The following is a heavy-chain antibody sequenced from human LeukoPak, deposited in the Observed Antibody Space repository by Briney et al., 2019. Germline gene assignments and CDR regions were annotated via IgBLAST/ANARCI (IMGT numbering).Heavy chain of an antibody. Sequence: GGSLRLSCTASGVALSGYWMHWVRQAPGKGLVWVSRSSADGSSAVYADSVKGRFTISRDNARNTLYLQMNSLRPEDTATYFCTRVVVGATGLFDSWGQGTLVTVSS. J-gene: IGHJ4*02. V-gene: IGHV3-74*01. CDR3: TRVVVGATGLFDS. CDR2: SSADGSSA. D-gene: IGHD2-15*01. CDR1: GVALSGYW.